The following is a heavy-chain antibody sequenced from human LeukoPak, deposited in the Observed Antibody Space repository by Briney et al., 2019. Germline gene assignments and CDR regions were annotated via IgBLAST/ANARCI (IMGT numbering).Heavy chain of an antibody. Sequence: ASVKVSCKASGYTFTGYYMHWVRQAPGQGLEWMGRINPNSGGTNYAQKFQGRVTMTRDTSISTAYMELSRLRSEDTAVYFCTRGLGDYYDTSGYYYAVPAHWGQGTLVTVSS. CDR1: GYTFTGYY. CDR3: TRGLGDYYDTSGYYYAVPAH. J-gene: IGHJ4*02. D-gene: IGHD3-22*01. CDR2: INPNSGGT. V-gene: IGHV1-2*06.